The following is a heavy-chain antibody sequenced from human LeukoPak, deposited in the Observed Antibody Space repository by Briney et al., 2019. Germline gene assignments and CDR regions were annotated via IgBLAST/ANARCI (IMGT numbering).Heavy chain of an antibody. CDR3: AKLNRVAIIRGESGFDY. V-gene: IGHV3-23*01. CDR1: GFTFSNYA. Sequence: PGGTLRLSCAASGFTFSNYAISWVRQAPGKGLEWVTGISGSGTTTYFADSVKGRFTISRDNSDDTVSLQMNSLRAEDTALYYCAKLNRVAIIRGESGFDYWGQGTLVTVSS. CDR2: ISGSGTTT. D-gene: IGHD3-10*01. J-gene: IGHJ4*02.